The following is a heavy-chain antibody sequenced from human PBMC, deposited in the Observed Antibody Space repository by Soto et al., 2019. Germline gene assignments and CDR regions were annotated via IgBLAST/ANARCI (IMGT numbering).Heavy chain of an antibody. CDR1: GFTFISYG. Sequence: AMRFSISASGFTFISYGMHWVRQAPGKGLEWVAVISYDGSNKYYADSVKGRFTISRDNSKNTLYLQMNSLRAEDTAVYYCAKDGDPYTYYYYYGMDVWGQGTTVTVSS. V-gene: IGHV3-30*18. J-gene: IGHJ6*02. CDR2: ISYDGSNK. D-gene: IGHD4-17*01. CDR3: AKDGDPYTYYYYYGMDV.